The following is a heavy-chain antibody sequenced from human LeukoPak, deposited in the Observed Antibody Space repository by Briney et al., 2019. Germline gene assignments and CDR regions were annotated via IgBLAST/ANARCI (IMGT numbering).Heavy chain of an antibody. J-gene: IGHJ4*02. CDR3: ARGRGWYVVYDY. D-gene: IGHD6-19*01. CDR2: IYYSGST. Sequence: SETLSLTCTVSGGSISSSSYYWGWIRQPPGKGLEWIGSIYYSGSTYYNPSLKSRVTISIDTSKNQFSLKLSSVTAADTAVYYCARGRGWYVVYDYWGQGTLVTVSS. CDR1: GGSISSSSYY. V-gene: IGHV4-39*07.